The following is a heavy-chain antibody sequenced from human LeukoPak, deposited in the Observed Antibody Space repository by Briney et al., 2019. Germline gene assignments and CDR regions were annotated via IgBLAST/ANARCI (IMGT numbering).Heavy chain of an antibody. V-gene: IGHV1-18*01. CDR2: ISAYNGYT. Sequence: GASVRVSCKASGYTFTNYGISWVRQAPGQGLEWMGWISAYNGYTDYAQKLQFRVTMTTDTSTTTAYMELRSLRSDDTAVYYCARDKAVTTEVTKHFQHWGQGTLVTVSS. J-gene: IGHJ1*01. CDR1: GYTFTNYG. CDR3: ARDKAVTTEVTKHFQH. D-gene: IGHD4-23*01.